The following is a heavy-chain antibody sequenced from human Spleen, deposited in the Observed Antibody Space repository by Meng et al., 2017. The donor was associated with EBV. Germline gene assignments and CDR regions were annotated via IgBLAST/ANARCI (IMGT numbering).Heavy chain of an antibody. CDR3: ARRRLDDSSGYYVDY. D-gene: IGHD3-22*01. CDR2: SSPYNGNT. J-gene: IGHJ4*02. V-gene: IGHV1-18*04. Sequence: QVQLVQSGAEVKKPGASVKVSCKASGYTFTDYYMHWVRQAPGQGLEWMGWSSPYNGNTKYAQKLQDRVTMTTDTSTSTAYMELRSLRSDDTAMYYCARRRLDDSSGYYVDYWGQGTLVTVSS. CDR1: GYTFTDYY.